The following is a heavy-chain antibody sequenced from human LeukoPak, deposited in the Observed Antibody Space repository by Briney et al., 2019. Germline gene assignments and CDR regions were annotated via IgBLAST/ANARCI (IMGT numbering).Heavy chain of an antibody. J-gene: IGHJ5*02. V-gene: IGHV3-21*01. CDR3: ARIPNNANFQNWFDP. D-gene: IGHD4/OR15-4a*01. Sequence: PGGSLRLSCAASGFTFSTSTLSWFRQAPGKGLEWVSSINGRSSNIKHADSVGGRFTISRDNAKSSLYLQMDSLRAEDTAVYYCARIPNNANFQNWFDPWGQGTLVTVSS. CDR2: INGRSSNI. CDR1: GFTFSTST.